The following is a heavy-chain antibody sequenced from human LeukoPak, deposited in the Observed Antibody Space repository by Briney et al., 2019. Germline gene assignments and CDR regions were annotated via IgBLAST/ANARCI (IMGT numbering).Heavy chain of an antibody. CDR2: ISSSSSTI. D-gene: IGHD3-9*01. J-gene: IGHJ4*02. CDR3: ASNGNILTGYQDY. CDR1: GFTFSSYS. Sequence: GGSLRLSCAASGFTFSSYSVNWVRQAPGKGLEWVSYISSSSSTIYYADSVKGRFTISRDNAKNSLYLQMNSLRAEDTAVYYCASNGNILTGYQDYWGQGTLVTVSS. V-gene: IGHV3-48*01.